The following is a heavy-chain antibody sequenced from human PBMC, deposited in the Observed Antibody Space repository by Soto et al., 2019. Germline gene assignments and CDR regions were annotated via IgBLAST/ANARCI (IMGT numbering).Heavy chain of an antibody. J-gene: IGHJ4*02. V-gene: IGHV3-33*01. CDR2: IWYDGSNK. CDR3: ARDYHYDILTGPLDY. Sequence: GGSLRLSCAASGFTFSSYGMHWVRQAPGKGLEWVAVIWYDGSNKYYADSVKGRFTISRDNSKNTLYLQMNSLRAEDTAVYYCARDYHYDILTGPLDYWGQRTLVTVSS. CDR1: GFTFSSYG. D-gene: IGHD3-9*01.